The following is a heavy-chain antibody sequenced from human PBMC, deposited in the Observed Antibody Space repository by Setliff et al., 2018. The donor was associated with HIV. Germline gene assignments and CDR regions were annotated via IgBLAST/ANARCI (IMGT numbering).Heavy chain of an antibody. CDR1: GASIRSQY. D-gene: IGHD5-18*01. CDR3: ARTRGYSYGTLTGFDY. J-gene: IGHJ4*01. CDR2: ISYSGST. Sequence: SETLSLTCTVSGASIRSQYWSWIRKPPGKGLEWIGYISYSGSTNYNPSLESRVAMSVDTSKQQFSLEVSSVTAADTAVYYCARTRGYSYGTLTGFDYWGRGSLVTVSS. V-gene: IGHV4-59*11.